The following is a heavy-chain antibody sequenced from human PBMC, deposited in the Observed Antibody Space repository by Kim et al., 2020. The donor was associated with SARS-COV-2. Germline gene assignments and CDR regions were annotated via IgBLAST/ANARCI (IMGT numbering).Heavy chain of an antibody. D-gene: IGHD1-26*01. CDR3: ARDRVGATTDYYYGMDV. J-gene: IGHJ6*02. Sequence: VKGRFTISRDNAKNTLYLQMNSLRAEDTAVYYCARDRVGATTDYYYGMDVWGQGTTVTVSS. V-gene: IGHV3-74*01.